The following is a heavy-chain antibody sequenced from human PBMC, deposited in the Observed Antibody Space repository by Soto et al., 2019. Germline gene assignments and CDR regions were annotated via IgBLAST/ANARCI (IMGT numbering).Heavy chain of an antibody. CDR1: GFTFSIYA. CDR3: AKATRGGAATLIRDY. CDR2: ISGSGGST. J-gene: IGHJ4*02. V-gene: IGHV3-23*01. D-gene: IGHD6-13*01. Sequence: ESVGGLVQPGGSLRLSCAAAGFTFSIYAMSWVRQAPGKGLEWVSAISGSGGSTYYADSVKGRFTISRDNSKNTLYLQMNSLRADDTAVYYCAKATRGGAATLIRDYWGQGTLVTVSS.